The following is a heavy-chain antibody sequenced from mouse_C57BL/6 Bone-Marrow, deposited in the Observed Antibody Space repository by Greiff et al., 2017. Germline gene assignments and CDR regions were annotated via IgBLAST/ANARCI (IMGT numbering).Heavy chain of an antibody. D-gene: IGHD1-1*01. J-gene: IGHJ1*03. CDR1: GYTFTDYY. CDR2: IYPGSGNT. CDR3: ARGAYGSSYWYFDV. Sequence: QVQLQQSGAELVRPGASVKLSCKASGYTFTDYYINWVKQRPGQGLEWIARIYPGSGNTYYNEKFKGKATLTAEKSSSTAYMQLSSLTSEDSAVYCGARGAYGSSYWYFDVWGTGTTVPVSS. V-gene: IGHV1-76*01.